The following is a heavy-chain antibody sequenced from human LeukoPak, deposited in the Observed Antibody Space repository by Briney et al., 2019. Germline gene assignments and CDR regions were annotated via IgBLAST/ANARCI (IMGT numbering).Heavy chain of an antibody. D-gene: IGHD3-22*01. V-gene: IGHV1-8*01. CDR1: GYTFTSYD. J-gene: IGHJ6*02. CDR2: MNPNSGNT. Sequence: ASVKVSCKASGYTFTSYDINWVRQATGLGLEWMGWMNPNSGNTGYAQKFQGRVTMTRNTSISTAYMELSSLRSEDTAVYYCARGMRFGSSGYSLGYYYYGMDVWGQGTTVTVSS. CDR3: ARGMRFGSSGYSLGYYYYGMDV.